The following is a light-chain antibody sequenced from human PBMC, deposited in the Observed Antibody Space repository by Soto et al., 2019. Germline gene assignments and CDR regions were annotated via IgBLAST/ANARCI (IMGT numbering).Light chain of an antibody. J-gene: IGKJ2*01. CDR2: AAS. Sequence: DIQMTQSPSSLSASVGDRVTITCRASQGISTYLIWYQQRQGKAPKLLIYAASNLVSVVPSRFSGSGSGTDFTLTISSLQPEDCATYYCQQSYRTPYTFGQGTKLETK. CDR3: QQSYRTPYT. CDR1: QGISTY. V-gene: IGKV1-39*01.